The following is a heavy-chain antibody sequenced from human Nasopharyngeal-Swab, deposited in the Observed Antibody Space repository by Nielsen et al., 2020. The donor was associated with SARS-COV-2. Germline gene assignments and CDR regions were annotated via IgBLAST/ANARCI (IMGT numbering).Heavy chain of an antibody. D-gene: IGHD1-26*01. CDR2: INHSGST. Sequence: SETLSLTCAVYGGSFSGYYWSWIRQPPGKGLEWIGEINHSGSTNYNPSLKSRVTISVDTSKNQFSLKLSSVTAADTAVYYCARSNSELPYYYYGMDVWGQGTTVTVSS. CDR3: ARSNSELPYYYYGMDV. CDR1: GGSFSGYY. J-gene: IGHJ6*02. V-gene: IGHV4-34*01.